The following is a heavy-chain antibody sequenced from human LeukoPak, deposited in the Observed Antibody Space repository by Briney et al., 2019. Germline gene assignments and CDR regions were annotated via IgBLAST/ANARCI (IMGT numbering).Heavy chain of an antibody. CDR3: AHRARLAVTSAFYI. D-gene: IGHD6-19*01. V-gene: IGHV2-5*02. J-gene: IGHJ3*02. CDR1: GFSLSTSTSGVG. CDR2: IYWDDDK. Sequence: SGPTLVNPTQTLTLTCTFSGFSLSTSTSGVGVGWIRQHPGKALEWLALIYWDDDKRYSPSLKSRLTITKDTSKNQVDLTMTNMDPVDTATYYCAHRARLAVTSAFYIWGQGTMVTVSS.